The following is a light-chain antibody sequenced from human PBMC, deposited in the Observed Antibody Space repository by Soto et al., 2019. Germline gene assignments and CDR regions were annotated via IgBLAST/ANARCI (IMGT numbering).Light chain of an antibody. CDR2: EVS. CDR3: SSYAASNDLGV. Sequence: LTQPPSASGSPGQSVTISCTGTSSDIGGYNYVSWYQQHPGKAPKLMIYEVSKRPSGVPARFSASKSGNTASLTVSGLQPEDEADYYCSSYAASNDLGVFGTGTKVTVL. CDR1: SSDIGGYNY. V-gene: IGLV2-8*01. J-gene: IGLJ1*01.